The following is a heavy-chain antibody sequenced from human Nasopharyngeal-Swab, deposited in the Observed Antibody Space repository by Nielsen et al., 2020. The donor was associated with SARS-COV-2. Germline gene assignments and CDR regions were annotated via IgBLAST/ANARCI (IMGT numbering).Heavy chain of an antibody. Sequence: TLPLTCTVSGGSISSGGYYWSWIRQHPGKGLEWIGYIYYSGSTYYNPSLKSRVTISVDTSKNQFSLKLSSVTAADTAVYYCARIAARSTFFDYWGQGTLVTVSS. V-gene: IGHV4-31*03. J-gene: IGHJ4*02. CDR3: ARIAARSTFFDY. D-gene: IGHD6-6*01. CDR2: IYYSGST. CDR1: GGSISSGGYY.